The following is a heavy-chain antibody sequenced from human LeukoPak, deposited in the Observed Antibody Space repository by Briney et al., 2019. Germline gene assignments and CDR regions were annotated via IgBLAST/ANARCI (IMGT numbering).Heavy chain of an antibody. Sequence: GGSLRLSCAASGFTFSSYAMSWVRQAPGKGLEWVSAISGSGGSTYYADSVKGRFTISRDNAKNSLYLQMNSLRAEDTAVYYCARDYGTLFEHYGMDVWGQGTTVTVSS. CDR3: ARDYGTLFEHYGMDV. V-gene: IGHV3-23*01. D-gene: IGHD3-10*01. CDR1: GFTFSSYA. CDR2: ISGSGGST. J-gene: IGHJ6*02.